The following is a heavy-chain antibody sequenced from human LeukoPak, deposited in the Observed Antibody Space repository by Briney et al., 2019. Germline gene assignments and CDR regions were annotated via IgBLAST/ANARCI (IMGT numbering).Heavy chain of an antibody. CDR2: IYSGGST. Sequence: PGGSLRLSCAASGFTVSSNYMSWVRQAPGKGLEWVSVIYSGGSTYYADSVKGRFTISRDNSKNTLYLQMNSLRAEDTAVYYCARDRVECSSTSCYVGYYYYYYMDVWGKGTTVTVSS. J-gene: IGHJ6*03. V-gene: IGHV3-53*01. CDR1: GFTVSSNY. D-gene: IGHD2-2*01. CDR3: ARDRVECSSTSCYVGYYYYYYMDV.